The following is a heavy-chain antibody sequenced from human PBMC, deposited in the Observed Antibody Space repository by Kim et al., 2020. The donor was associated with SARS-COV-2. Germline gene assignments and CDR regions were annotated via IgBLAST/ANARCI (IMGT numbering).Heavy chain of an antibody. CDR1: GFTFSSYG. V-gene: IGHV3-33*01. J-gene: IGHJ4*02. CDR2: IWYDGSNK. Sequence: GGSLRLSCAASGFTFSSYGMHWVRQAPGKGLEWVAVIWYDGSNKYYADSVKGRFTISRDNSKNTLYLQMNSLRAEDTAVYYCARDQEMAYPLYYFDYWGQGTLVTVSS. CDR3: ARDQEMAYPLYYFDY. D-gene: IGHD2-2*01.